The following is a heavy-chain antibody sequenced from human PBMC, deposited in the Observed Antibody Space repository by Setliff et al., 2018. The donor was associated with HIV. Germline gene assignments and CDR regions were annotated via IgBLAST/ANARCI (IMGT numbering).Heavy chain of an antibody. CDR2: ISGSGIGV. Sequence: GGSLRLSCAASGFTFSSYSMNWVRQSPGKGLEWVSYISGSGIGVDYADSVKGRFTVSRDNARSSLYLQLNSLRSEETAVYYCARELIWGFDYWGQGTPVTVSS. CDR3: ARELIWGFDY. V-gene: IGHV3-48*01. D-gene: IGHD3-16*01. J-gene: IGHJ4*02. CDR1: GFTFSSYS.